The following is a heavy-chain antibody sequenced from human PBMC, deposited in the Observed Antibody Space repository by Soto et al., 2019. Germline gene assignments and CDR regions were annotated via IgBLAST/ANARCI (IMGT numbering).Heavy chain of an antibody. J-gene: IGHJ4*03. Sequence: TLSLTCSVSGDSIRGGGHYWNWIRQFPGKGLEWIGYVYHSGSTHYNPSLRGRLTISIDTSKNQFSLRLISVTAADTALYYCARDTGLAPTVWGYWGHGTQVTVSS. CDR1: GDSIRGGGHY. CDR3: ARDTGLAPTVWGY. D-gene: IGHD7-27*01. V-gene: IGHV4-31*03. CDR2: VYHSGST.